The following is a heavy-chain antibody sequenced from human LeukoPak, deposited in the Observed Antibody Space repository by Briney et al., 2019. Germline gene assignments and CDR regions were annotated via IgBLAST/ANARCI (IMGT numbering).Heavy chain of an antibody. CDR3: AREHRIAVAGS. D-gene: IGHD6-19*01. CDR2: IIPILGIA. J-gene: IGHJ4*02. CDR1: GGTFSSYA. Sequence: ASVKVSCKASGGTFSSYAISWVRQAPGQGLEWMGRIIPILGIANYAQKFQGRVTITADKSTSTAYMELSSLRSEDTAVYYCAREHRIAVAGSWGQGTLVTVSS. V-gene: IGHV1-69*04.